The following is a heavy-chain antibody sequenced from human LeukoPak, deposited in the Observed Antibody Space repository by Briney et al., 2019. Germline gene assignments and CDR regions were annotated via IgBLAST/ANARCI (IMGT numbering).Heavy chain of an antibody. V-gene: IGHV5-51*01. CDR2: IYPGDSDT. J-gene: IGHJ4*02. D-gene: IGHD3-10*01. CDR3: VGITMVRGVIITSDY. CDR1: GYSFTSYW. Sequence: GESLKISCKGSGYSFTSYWIGWVRQMPGKGLEWVGIIYPGDSDTRYSPSFQGQVTISADKSISTAYLQWSSLTASDTAMYYCVGITMVRGVIITSDYWGQGTLVTVSS.